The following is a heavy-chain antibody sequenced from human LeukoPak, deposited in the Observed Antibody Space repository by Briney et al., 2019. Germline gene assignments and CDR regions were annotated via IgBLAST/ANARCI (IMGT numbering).Heavy chain of an antibody. CDR1: GGTFSSYA. CDR2: IIPIFGIA. J-gene: IGHJ4*02. D-gene: IGHD3-22*01. CDR3: ANYYDSSGHRH. V-gene: IGHV1-69*04. Sequence: ASVKVSRKASGGTFSSYAISWVRQAPGQGLEWMGRIIPIFGIANYAQKFQGRVTITADKSTSTAYMELSSLRSEDTAVYYCANYYDSSGHRHWGQGTLVTVSS.